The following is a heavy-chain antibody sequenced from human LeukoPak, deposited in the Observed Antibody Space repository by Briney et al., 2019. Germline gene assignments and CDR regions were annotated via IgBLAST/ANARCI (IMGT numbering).Heavy chain of an antibody. CDR1: GYTFTVYG. CDR2: ISAYNGNT. J-gene: IGHJ4*02. Sequence: ASVTVSCKASGYTFTVYGISWVRQAPGQGLEWMGWISAYNGNTNYAQKLQGRVTMTTDTSTSTAYMELRSLRSDDTAVYYCARDGFSIAVAAPDYWGQGTLVTASS. CDR3: ARDGFSIAVAAPDY. V-gene: IGHV1-18*01. D-gene: IGHD6-19*01.